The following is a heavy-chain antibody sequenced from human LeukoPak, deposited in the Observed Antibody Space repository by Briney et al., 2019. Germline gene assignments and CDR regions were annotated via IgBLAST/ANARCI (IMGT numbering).Heavy chain of an antibody. CDR3: AKGVYYDNSGYYYFDS. Sequence: GGSLRLSCAASGFTFTSYAMNWVRQAPGKAREWVSAVSGNGGGTYYADSVKGHFTSSRDNSKNTVYLQMNSLRVEETALYYCAKGVYYDNSGYYYFDSWGQGTLVTVSS. CDR1: GFTFTSYA. J-gene: IGHJ4*02. V-gene: IGHV3-23*01. D-gene: IGHD3-22*01. CDR2: VSGNGGGT.